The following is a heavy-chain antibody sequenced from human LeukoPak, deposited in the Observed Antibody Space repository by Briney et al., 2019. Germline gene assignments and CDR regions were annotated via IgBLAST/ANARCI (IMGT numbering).Heavy chain of an antibody. J-gene: IGHJ4*02. Sequence: SETLSLTCTVSGDSINSDDFYWSWIRQPPGKGLEWIGYIYYSGSTYYNPSLKSRITISIDTSKNQFSLELNSVTAADTAVYYCARGTYGDYDLATHYFDYWGQGTLVTVSS. CDR3: ARGTYGDYDLATHYFDY. V-gene: IGHV4-30-4*01. D-gene: IGHD4-17*01. CDR2: IYYSGST. CDR1: GDSINSDDFY.